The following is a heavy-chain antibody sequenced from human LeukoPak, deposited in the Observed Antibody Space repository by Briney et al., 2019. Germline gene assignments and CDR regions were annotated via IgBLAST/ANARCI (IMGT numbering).Heavy chain of an antibody. Sequence: SETLSLTCTVSGGSISSYYWSWIRQPPGKGLEWIGYIYYSGSTNYNPSLKSRVTISVDTSKNQFSLKLSPVTAADTAVYYCARVSLGSSGWYYFDYWGQGTLVTVSS. V-gene: IGHV4-59*08. CDR2: IYYSGST. D-gene: IGHD6-19*01. CDR3: ARVSLGSSGWYYFDY. J-gene: IGHJ4*02. CDR1: GGSISSYY.